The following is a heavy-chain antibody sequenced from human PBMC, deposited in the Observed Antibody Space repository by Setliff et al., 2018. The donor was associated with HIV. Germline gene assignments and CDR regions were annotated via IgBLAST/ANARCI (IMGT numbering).Heavy chain of an antibody. CDR1: GFTFSYYA. Sequence: GGSLRLSCAASGFTFSYYAMHWVRQAPGKGLGWVALISYDGSNKYYADSVKGRFTISRDNSKNTLLLQMNSLRAEDTAVYYCARDLPIYDTSGSLDYWGQGALVTVSS. CDR2: ISYDGSNK. V-gene: IGHV3-30*16. CDR3: ARDLPIYDTSGSLDY. J-gene: IGHJ4*02. D-gene: IGHD3-22*01.